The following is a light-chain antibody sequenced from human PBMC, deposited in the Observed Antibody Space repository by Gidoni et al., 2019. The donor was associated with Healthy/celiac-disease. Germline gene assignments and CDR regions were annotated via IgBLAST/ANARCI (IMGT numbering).Light chain of an antibody. CDR1: ALPKQY. Sequence: SYELTQPPSVSVSPGQTARVTCSGAALPKQYAYWYQQKPGQAPVLVIYKDSERPSGIPERFSGSSSGTTGTLTISGVQAEDEADYYCQSADSSGTYNVFGTGTKVTVL. V-gene: IGLV3-25*02. J-gene: IGLJ1*01. CDR3: QSADSSGTYNV. CDR2: KDS.